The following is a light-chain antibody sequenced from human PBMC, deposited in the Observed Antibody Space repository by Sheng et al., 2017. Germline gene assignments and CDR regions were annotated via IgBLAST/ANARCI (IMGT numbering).Light chain of an antibody. CDR2: DDS. V-gene: IGLV3-21*02. Sequence: GPGQTARITCGGNNIGSKSVHWYQQKPGQAPVLVVYDDSKRPSGIPERFSGSNSGNTATLTISGTQAMDEADYYCQAWDSSTVVFGGGTKLTVL. J-gene: IGLJ2*01. CDR3: QAWDSSTVV. CDR1: NIGSKS.